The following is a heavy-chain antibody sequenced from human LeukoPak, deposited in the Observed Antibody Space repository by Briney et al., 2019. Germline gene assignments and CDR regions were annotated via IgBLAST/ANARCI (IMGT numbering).Heavy chain of an antibody. D-gene: IGHD6-13*01. CDR1: GFTFSSYE. CDR2: ISSSGSTT. Sequence: PGGSLRLSCAASGFTFSSYEMNWVRQAPGKGLEWVSYISSSGSTTYYADSVKGRFTISRDNAKNSLYLQMNSLRAEDTAVYYCARDSSSSTDSHFDYWGQGTLVTVSS. J-gene: IGHJ4*02. V-gene: IGHV3-48*03. CDR3: ARDSSSSTDSHFDY.